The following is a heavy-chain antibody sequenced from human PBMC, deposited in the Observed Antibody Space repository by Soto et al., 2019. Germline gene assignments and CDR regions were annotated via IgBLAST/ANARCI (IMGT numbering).Heavy chain of an antibody. V-gene: IGHV1-69*01. D-gene: IGHD2-15*01. J-gene: IGHJ6*02. CDR3: ARASGSRSSPGPYYYCMDV. CDR1: GGTFSSYA. Sequence: QVQLVQSGAEVKKPGSSVKVSCKASGGTFSSYAISWVRQAPGQGLEWMGGIIPIFGTASYAQKFQGRVTIIADESTSTAYMEPSSLSSEETAVYYCARASGSRSSPGPYYYCMDVWGQGTTVTVSS. CDR2: IIPIFGTA.